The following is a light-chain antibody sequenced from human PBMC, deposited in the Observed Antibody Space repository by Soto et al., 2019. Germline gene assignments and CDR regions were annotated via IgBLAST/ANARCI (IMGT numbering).Light chain of an antibody. J-gene: IGKJ1*01. Sequence: DIQMTQSPSTLSGSVGDRVTITCRASQTISSWLAWYQQKPGKAPKLLIYKASTLKSGVPSRFSGSGSGTEFTLTISSLQPDDFAIYYCQHYNSYSEAFGPGTKVELK. CDR2: KAS. CDR3: QHYNSYSEA. V-gene: IGKV1-5*03. CDR1: QTISSW.